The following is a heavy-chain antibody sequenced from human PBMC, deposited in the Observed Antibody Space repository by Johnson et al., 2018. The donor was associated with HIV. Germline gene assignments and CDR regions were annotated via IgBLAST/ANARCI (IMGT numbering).Heavy chain of an antibody. CDR2: ISYDGRNK. J-gene: IGHJ3*02. CDR3: ARPSEDYSSSSGDAFDI. V-gene: IGHV3-30*04. Sequence: VQLVESGGGVVQPGRSLRLSCAASGFTFSSYAMHWFRQAPGKCLEWVAVISYDGRNKYYADSVKGRFTISRDTSKNTLYLQSNSLRAEDTAVYYCARPSEDYSSSSGDAFDIWGQGTMVTVSS. D-gene: IGHD6-6*01. CDR1: GFTFSSYA.